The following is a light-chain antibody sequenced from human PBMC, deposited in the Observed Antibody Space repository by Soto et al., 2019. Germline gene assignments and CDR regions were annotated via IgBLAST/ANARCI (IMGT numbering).Light chain of an antibody. CDR1: QSVSSTY. CDR2: GAS. V-gene: IGKV3-20*01. CDR3: QQYGSSPLT. Sequence: EIVLTQSPGTLSLSPGERATLSCRASQSVSSTYLAWYQHKPGQAPRLLIYGASSRATGIPDRFSGSGSGTDFTLIISRLEPEDFAVYYCQQYGSSPLTFGGGTKVDI. J-gene: IGKJ4*01.